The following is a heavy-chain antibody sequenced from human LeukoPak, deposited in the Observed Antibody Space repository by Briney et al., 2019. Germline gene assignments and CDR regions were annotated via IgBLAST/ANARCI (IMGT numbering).Heavy chain of an antibody. D-gene: IGHD1-26*01. CDR2: IYGGGGT. CDR3: ARGGSYSYDAFDI. Sequence: GGSLRLSCAASGFTVSSKYMSWVRQAPGKGLEWVSVIYGGGGTYYADSVKGRFTISRDNSKNTLYLQMNSLRAEDTAVYYCARGGSYSYDAFDIWGQGTMVTVSS. V-gene: IGHV3-66*01. J-gene: IGHJ3*02. CDR1: GFTVSSKY.